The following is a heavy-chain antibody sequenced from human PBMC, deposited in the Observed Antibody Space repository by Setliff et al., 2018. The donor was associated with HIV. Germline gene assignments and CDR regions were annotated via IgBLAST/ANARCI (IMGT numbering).Heavy chain of an antibody. CDR3: VRGYCSSTSCYDDYYYMDV. V-gene: IGHV4-34*01. Sequence: PSETLSLTCAVYGGSFSNYYWSWIRQPPGKGLEWVGEINHSGSTNYNTSLKSRVFITVDSSGNQFSLRLTSVNAAATAVYYCVRGYCSSTSCYDDYYYMDVWGKGSTVTVSS. J-gene: IGHJ6*03. CDR1: GGSFSNYY. D-gene: IGHD2-2*01. CDR2: INHSGST.